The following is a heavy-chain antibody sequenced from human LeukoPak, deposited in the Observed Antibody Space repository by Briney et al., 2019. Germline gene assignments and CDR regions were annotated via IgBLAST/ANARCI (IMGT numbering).Heavy chain of an antibody. J-gene: IGHJ6*02. Sequence: PGGSLRLSCAASGFTFDDYAMHWVRHAPGKGLEWVSGISWNSGSIGYADSVKGRFTISRDNAKNSLYLQMNSLRAEDTALYYCAKAAVAGIGAYYYYYGMDVWGQGTTVTVSS. V-gene: IGHV3-9*01. CDR1: GFTFDDYA. D-gene: IGHD6-19*01. CDR2: ISWNSGSI. CDR3: AKAAVAGIGAYYYYYGMDV.